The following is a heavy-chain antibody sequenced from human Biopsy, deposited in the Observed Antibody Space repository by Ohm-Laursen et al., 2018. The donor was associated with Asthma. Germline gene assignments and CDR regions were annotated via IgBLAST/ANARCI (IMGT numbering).Heavy chain of an antibody. CDR1: GYTFISYA. V-gene: IGHV1-3*01. J-gene: IGHJ6*02. D-gene: IGHD3-3*01. CDR2: INAGNGNT. CDR3: AKDTEGRYDFWSGLSYNYYGMDV. Sequence: ASVKVSCKASGYTFISYAIHWVRQAPGQRLEWMGWINAGNGNTKYSQKFQGRVTITRDTSASTAYMELSSLRSEDTAVYYCAKDTEGRYDFWSGLSYNYYGMDVWGQGTTVTVSS.